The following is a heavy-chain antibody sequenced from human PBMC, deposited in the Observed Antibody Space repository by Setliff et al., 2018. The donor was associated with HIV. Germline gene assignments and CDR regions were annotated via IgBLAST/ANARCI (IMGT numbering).Heavy chain of an antibody. CDR2: VNHKGVA. CDR3: TRAQIAAPRPFDY. V-gene: IGHV4-34*01. CDR1: GRAFSGYY. Sequence: KPSETLSLTCAVYGRAFSGYYWTWIRQSPGRGLEWIGEVNHKGVANYSPSLMRRATISADTSKNQFSLRLSSVTAADTALYFCTRAQIAAPRPFDYWGQGTLVTVSS. D-gene: IGHD2-21*01. J-gene: IGHJ4*02.